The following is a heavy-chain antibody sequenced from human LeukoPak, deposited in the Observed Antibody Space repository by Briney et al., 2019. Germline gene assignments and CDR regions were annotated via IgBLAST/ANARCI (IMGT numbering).Heavy chain of an antibody. J-gene: IGHJ5*02. D-gene: IGHD5-12*01. V-gene: IGHV4-34*01. CDR3: ARAGIRNNVGATITGRGRRGGNWFDP. CDR2: INHSGST. Sequence: PSETLSLTCAVYGGSSSGYYWSWIRQPPGKGLEWIGEINHSGSTNYNPSLKSRVTISVDTSKNQFSLKLSSVTAADTAVYYCARAGIRNNVGATITGRGRRGGNWFDPWGQGTLVTVSS. CDR1: GGSSSGYY.